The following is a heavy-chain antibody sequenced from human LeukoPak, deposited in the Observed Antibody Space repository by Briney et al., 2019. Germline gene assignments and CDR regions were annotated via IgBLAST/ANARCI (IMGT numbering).Heavy chain of an antibody. J-gene: IGHJ3*02. CDR1: GYSLTNYW. D-gene: IGHD3-22*01. V-gene: IGHV5-51*01. CDR2: IHSGDSNA. CDR3: ARHPYYYDSSGYYGEFAFDI. Sequence: GESLKISCKDSGYSLTNYWIGWVRQMPGKGLEWMGIIHSGDSNAKYSPSFQGRVTISADKSINTAYLQWSALKASDTAMYYCARHPYYYDSSGYYGEFAFDIWGQGTMVTVSS.